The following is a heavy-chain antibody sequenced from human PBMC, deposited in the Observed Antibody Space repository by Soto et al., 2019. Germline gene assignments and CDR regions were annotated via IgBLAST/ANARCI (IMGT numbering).Heavy chain of an antibody. V-gene: IGHV3-7*03. CDR3: ARVITIFGVAYGMDV. CDR2: IKQDGSEK. Sequence: QSGGSLRLSCAASGFTFSSYWMSWVRQAPGKGLEWVANIKQDGSEKYYVDSVKGRFTISRDNAKNSLYLQMNSLRAEDTAVYYCARVITIFGVAYGMDVWGQGTTVTVSS. CDR1: GFTFSSYW. D-gene: IGHD3-3*01. J-gene: IGHJ6*02.